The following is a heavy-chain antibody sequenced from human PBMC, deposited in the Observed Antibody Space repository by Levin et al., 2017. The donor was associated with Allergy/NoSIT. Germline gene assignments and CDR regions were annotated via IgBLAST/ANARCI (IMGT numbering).Heavy chain of an antibody. V-gene: IGHV3-23*01. CDR3: AKDRRPKFIVVVVAATGFDY. J-gene: IGHJ4*02. D-gene: IGHD2-15*01. Sequence: RGESLKISCAASGFTFSSYAMSWVRQAPGKGLEWVSTISGSGGSTYYADSVKGRFTISRDNSKNTLYLQMNSLRAEDTAVYYCAKDRRPKFIVVVVAATGFDYWGQGTLVTVSS. CDR2: ISGSGGST. CDR1: GFTFSSYA.